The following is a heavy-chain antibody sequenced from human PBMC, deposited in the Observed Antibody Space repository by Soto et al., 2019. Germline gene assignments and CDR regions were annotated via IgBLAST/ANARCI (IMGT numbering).Heavy chain of an antibody. CDR1: GYTFTGYY. CDR2: INPNSGGT. CDR3: ARGPHYYYYGMDV. V-gene: IGHV1-2*04. J-gene: IGHJ6*02. Sequence: GASVKVSCKASGYTFTGYYMHWVRQAPGQGLEWMGWINPNSGGTNYAQKFQGWVTMTRDTSISTPYMELSGLRSDDTAVYYCARGPHYYYYGMDVWGQGTTVTVSS.